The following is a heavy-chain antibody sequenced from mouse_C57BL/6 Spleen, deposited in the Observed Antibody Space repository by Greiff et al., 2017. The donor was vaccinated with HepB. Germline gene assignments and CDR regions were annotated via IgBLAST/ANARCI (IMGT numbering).Heavy chain of an antibody. CDR1: GYTFTDYN. V-gene: IGHV1-22*01. Sequence: EVQLQQSGPELVKPGASVKMSCKASGYTFTDYNMHWVKQSHGKSLEWIGYINPNNGGTSYNQKFKGKATLTVNKSSSTAYMELRSLTSEDSAVYYCARFGNPHYDAMDYWGQGTSVTVSS. CDR2: INPNNGGT. J-gene: IGHJ4*01. CDR3: ARFGNPHYDAMDY. D-gene: IGHD2-1*01.